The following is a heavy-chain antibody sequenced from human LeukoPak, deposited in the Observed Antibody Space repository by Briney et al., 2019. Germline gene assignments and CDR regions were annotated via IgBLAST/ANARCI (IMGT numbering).Heavy chain of an antibody. CDR1: GFTVSSNY. J-gene: IGHJ4*02. D-gene: IGHD4-17*01. Sequence: PGGSLRLSCAASGFTVSSNYMSWVRQAPGKGLEWVANIKQDGSEKYYVDSVKGRFTISRDNAKNSLYLQMNSLRAEDTAVYYCARELRWLPLGVWGQGTLVTVSS. V-gene: IGHV3-7*01. CDR3: ARELRWLPLGV. CDR2: IKQDGSEK.